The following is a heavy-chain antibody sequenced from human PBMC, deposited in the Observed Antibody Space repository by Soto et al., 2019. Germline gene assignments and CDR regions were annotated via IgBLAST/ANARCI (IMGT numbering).Heavy chain of an antibody. CDR3: ARPRSGSYYYGMDV. J-gene: IGHJ6*02. Sequence: QVQLVQSGAEVKKPGASVKVSCKASGYTFTSYDINWVRQATGQGLEWMGWMNPNSGNTGYAQKFQGRVTMTRNTSTITPSMEMSSMKSEDTAGYSCARPRSGSYYYGMDVWGQGTAVTVSS. D-gene: IGHD3-3*01. CDR2: MNPNSGNT. V-gene: IGHV1-8*01. CDR1: GYTFTSYD.